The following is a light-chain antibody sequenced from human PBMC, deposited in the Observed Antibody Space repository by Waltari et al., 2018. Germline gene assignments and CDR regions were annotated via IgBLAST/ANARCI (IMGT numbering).Light chain of an antibody. J-gene: IGLJ1*01. V-gene: IGLV3-19*01. Sequence: SSELTQDPAVSVALGQTARITCQGDSLRDHSRSWYQQKPGQAPVLVIYGKYNRPSGIPDRFSGSGSGNTASLTIAGAQAEDEADYYCCSRGSSGSSVVFGPGTKVSVL. CDR1: SLRDHS. CDR2: GKY. CDR3: CSRGSSGSSVV.